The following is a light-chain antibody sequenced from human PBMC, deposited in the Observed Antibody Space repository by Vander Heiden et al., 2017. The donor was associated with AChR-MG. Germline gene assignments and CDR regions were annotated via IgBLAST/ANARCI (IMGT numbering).Light chain of an antibody. J-gene: IGLJ1*01. CDR1: SSSIGSNT. CDR3: AAWDDSLNALYV. CDR2: SNN. Sequence: QSMLTQPHSASGTPGQRATISVSRTSSSIGSNTVNWHHQLPGTAPKLLIYSNNQRPSGVPDRFSGSKSGTSASLAISGLQSEDEADYYCAAWDDSLNALYVFGTGTKVTVL. V-gene: IGLV1-44*01.